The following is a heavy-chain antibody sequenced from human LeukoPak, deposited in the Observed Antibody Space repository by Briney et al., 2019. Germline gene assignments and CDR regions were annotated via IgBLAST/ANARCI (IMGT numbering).Heavy chain of an antibody. CDR2: IIPILGIA. Sequence: SVKVSCKASGGTFSSYAISWVRQAPGQGLEWMGRIIPILGIANYAQKFQGRVTITADKSTSTAYMELSSLRSEDTAVYYCARDFDSSGFDYWGQGTLVTVSS. V-gene: IGHV1-69*04. D-gene: IGHD3-22*01. CDR1: GGTFSSYA. CDR3: ARDFDSSGFDY. J-gene: IGHJ4*02.